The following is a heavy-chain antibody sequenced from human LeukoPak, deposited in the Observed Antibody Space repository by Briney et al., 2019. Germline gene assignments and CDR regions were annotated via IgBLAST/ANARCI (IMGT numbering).Heavy chain of an antibody. V-gene: IGHV3-23*01. CDR1: GFTFSSYA. D-gene: IGHD6-13*01. CDR3: AKDQQQLVLHYYYYYGMDV. J-gene: IGHJ6*04. Sequence: GGSLRPSCAASGFTFSSYAMSWVRQAPGKGLEWVSAISGSGGSTYYADSVKGRFTISRDNSKNTLYLRMNSLRAEDTAVYYCAKDQQQLVLHYYYYYGMDVWGKGTTVTVSS. CDR2: ISGSGGST.